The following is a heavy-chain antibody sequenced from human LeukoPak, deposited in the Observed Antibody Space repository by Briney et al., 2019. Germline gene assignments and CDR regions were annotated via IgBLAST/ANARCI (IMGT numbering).Heavy chain of an antibody. CDR3: ARGGSYLSAFDI. CDR1: GFTVSSNY. J-gene: IGHJ3*02. D-gene: IGHD1-26*01. CDR2: IYSGGST. V-gene: IGHV3-53*01. Sequence: GGSLRLSCAASGFTVSSNYMSWVRQAPGKGLEWVSIIYSGGSTFYADSVKGRFTISRDNSKNTLYLQMNSLRAENTAVYYCARGGSYLSAFDIWGQGTMVTVSS.